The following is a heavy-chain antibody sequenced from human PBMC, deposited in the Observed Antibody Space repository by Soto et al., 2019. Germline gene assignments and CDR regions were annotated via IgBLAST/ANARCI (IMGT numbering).Heavy chain of an antibody. Sequence: QVQLQQWGAGLLKPSETLSLTCAVYGGSFSGYYWSWIRQPPGKGLEWIGEINHSGSTNYNPSLKSRVTISVDTSKNQFSLKLSSVTAADTAVYYCASLGSPGGDYDWFDPWGQGTLVTVSS. CDR2: INHSGST. V-gene: IGHV4-34*01. CDR1: GGSFSGYY. J-gene: IGHJ5*02. D-gene: IGHD4-17*01. CDR3: ASLGSPGGDYDWFDP.